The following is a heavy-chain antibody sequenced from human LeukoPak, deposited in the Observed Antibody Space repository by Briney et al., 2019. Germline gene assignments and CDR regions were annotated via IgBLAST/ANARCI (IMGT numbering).Heavy chain of an antibody. D-gene: IGHD1-14*01. V-gene: IGHV3-30*18. J-gene: IGHJ4*02. Sequence: PGGSLRLSCAASGFTFSSYGMHWVRQAPGKGLEWVAVISYDGSNKYYADSVKGRFTISRDNSKNTLYLQMNSLRAEDTAVYYCAKLAGTTAQPVDYWGQGTLVTVSS. CDR3: AKLAGTTAQPVDY. CDR1: GFTFSSYG. CDR2: ISYDGSNK.